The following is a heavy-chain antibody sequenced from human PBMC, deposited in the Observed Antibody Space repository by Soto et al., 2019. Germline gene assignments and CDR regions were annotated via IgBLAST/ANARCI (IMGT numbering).Heavy chain of an antibody. J-gene: IGHJ4*02. V-gene: IGHV3-43*01. CDR3: ARSVSKVVVITLPDY. Sequence: GGSLRLSCASSGFTFVDYMMYWVRQAPGKGLEWVSLISWDGGDTYYADSVKGRFTISRDNSKNTLYLQMKSLRAEDTAVYYCARSVSKVVVITLPDYWGQGTLVTVSS. D-gene: IGHD3-22*01. CDR1: GFTFVDYM. CDR2: ISWDGGDT.